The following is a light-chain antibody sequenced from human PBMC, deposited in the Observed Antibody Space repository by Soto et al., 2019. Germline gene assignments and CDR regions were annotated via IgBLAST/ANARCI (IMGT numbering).Light chain of an antibody. V-gene: IGKV1-9*01. J-gene: IGKJ4*01. CDR2: AAS. Sequence: DLQLTQSPSFVSVFVGDRVTITCRASQDISPHLAWYQQKPGKVPKLLIYAASTLQSGVPSRFGGSGSGAEFSLTISSLQPEDFATYYCQQFDSYPLTFGGGTKVEIK. CDR3: QQFDSYPLT. CDR1: QDISPH.